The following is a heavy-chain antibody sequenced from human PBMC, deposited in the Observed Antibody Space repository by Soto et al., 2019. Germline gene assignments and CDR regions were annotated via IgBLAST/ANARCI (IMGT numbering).Heavy chain of an antibody. CDR3: ARGVAANRFDY. CDR1: GRGFTSVIVV. V-gene: IGHV6-1*01. J-gene: IGHJ4*02. D-gene: IGHD1-26*01. CDR2: TYYRSKWYN. Sequence: SHALFRTCSLNGRGFTSVIVVSKKIKQSPSRGLEWLGRTYYRSKWYNDYAVSMKSRITINPDTSKNQFSLQLTSVTPDDTAMYYCARGVAANRFDYWGQGILVSVSP.